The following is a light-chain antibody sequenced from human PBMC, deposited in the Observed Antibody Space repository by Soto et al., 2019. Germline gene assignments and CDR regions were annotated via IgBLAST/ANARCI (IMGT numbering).Light chain of an antibody. CDR3: EQYENCPLT. CDR1: QHTSDY. J-gene: IGKJ4*01. V-gene: IGKV1-33*01. Sequence: DIQMTQSPSSLSASVGDRVTITCQASQHTSDYLNWYQYKPGKAPKLLITDATNLKTGVPPRFSGSGSGTKYTFTINSLQPEDIAAYDCEQYENCPLTFGGGTKVEI. CDR2: DAT.